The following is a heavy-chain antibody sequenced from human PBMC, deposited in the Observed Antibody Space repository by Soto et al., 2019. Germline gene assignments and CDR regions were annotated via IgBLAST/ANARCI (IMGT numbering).Heavy chain of an antibody. D-gene: IGHD6-19*01. J-gene: IGHJ4*02. CDR2: MSGSGASA. Sequence: GGSLRLSCAASGFTFSNYPMSWVRQAPGKGLEWVSGMSGSGASAYYADSVKGRFTISRDNSKNTLYLQMNSLRGEDTAIYYCAKVGSGWYYFDYWGQGTLVTVSS. CDR3: AKVGSGWYYFDY. V-gene: IGHV3-23*01. CDR1: GFTFSNYP.